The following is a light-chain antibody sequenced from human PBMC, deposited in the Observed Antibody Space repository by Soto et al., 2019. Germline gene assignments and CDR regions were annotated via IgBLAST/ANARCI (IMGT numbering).Light chain of an antibody. CDR1: QGIGDT. Sequence: EVVMRQSPATLSVSPGQGATLSCRASQGIGDTLAWDQHKPGQTPRLLIYGASSRATGIPARFSGSGSGTDFTLTICSLEPEDFAVYYCQQRSNWPRVTFGQGTRLENK. CDR3: QQRSNWPRVT. CDR2: GAS. J-gene: IGKJ5*01. V-gene: IGKV3-11*01.